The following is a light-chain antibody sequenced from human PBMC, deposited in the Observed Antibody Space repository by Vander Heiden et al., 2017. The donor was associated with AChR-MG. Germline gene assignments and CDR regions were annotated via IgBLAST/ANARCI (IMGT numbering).Light chain of an antibody. V-gene: IGKV1-9*01. J-gene: IGKJ3*01. CDR3: QQLNSYPQVT. CDR2: AAS. CDR1: QGVSRY. Sequence: DIQLTQSPSFLSASVGDRVTISCRASQGVSRYLAWYQQKPGKAPKLLIYAASTLQSGVPSRFSGSGYGTEFTLTISSLQPEDFATYFCQQLNSYPQVTFGHRTRVDIK.